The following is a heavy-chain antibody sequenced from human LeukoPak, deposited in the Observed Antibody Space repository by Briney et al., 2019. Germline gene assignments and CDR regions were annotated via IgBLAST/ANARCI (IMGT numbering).Heavy chain of an antibody. J-gene: IGHJ5*02. V-gene: IGHV2-5*01. D-gene: IGHD4-17*01. CDR1: GFSLSTSGVG. Sequence: ESGPTLVKPTQTLTLTCTFSGFSLSTSGVGVGWIRQPPGKALEWLALIYWNDDNRYSSSLKSRLTITKDTSKNQVVLTMTNMDPVDTATYYCAHGHYAGWFDTWGQGTLVTVSS. CDR2: IYWNDDN. CDR3: AHGHYAGWFDT.